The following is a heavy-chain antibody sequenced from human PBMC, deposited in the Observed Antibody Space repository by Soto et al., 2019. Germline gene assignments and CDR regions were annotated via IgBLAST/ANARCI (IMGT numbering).Heavy chain of an antibody. CDR2: IIPIFGTA. CDR3: ASLVYCSGGSCRNWFDP. D-gene: IGHD2-15*01. CDR1: GGTFSSYA. Sequence: QVQLVQSGAEVKKPGSSVKVSCKASGGTFSSYAISWVRQAPGQGLEWMGGIIPIFGTANYAQKFQGRVTITADESTSTAYMELSSLRSEDTAVYYRASLVYCSGGSCRNWFDPWGQGTLVTVSS. J-gene: IGHJ5*02. V-gene: IGHV1-69*01.